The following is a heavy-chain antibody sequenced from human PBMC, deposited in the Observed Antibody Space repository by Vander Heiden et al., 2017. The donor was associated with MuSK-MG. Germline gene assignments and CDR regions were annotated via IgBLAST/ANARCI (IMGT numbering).Heavy chain of an antibody. CDR1: GYSFTTYW. J-gene: IGHJ4*02. CDR2: IYPGDSNT. D-gene: IGHD3-10*01. V-gene: IGHV5-51*01. CDR3: ARRSAAYYYGSGSYDF. Sequence: EVQLVQSGAEVKKPGESLQICCKGSGYSFTTYWIGWVRQMPGKGLEWMGIIYPGDSNTRYSPSFQGQVTISADKSTSTAYLQWSSLKASDTAMYYCARRSAAYYYGSGSYDFWGQGTLLSVSS.